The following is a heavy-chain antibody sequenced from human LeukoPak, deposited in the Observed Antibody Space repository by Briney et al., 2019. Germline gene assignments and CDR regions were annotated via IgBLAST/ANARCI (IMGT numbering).Heavy chain of an antibody. Sequence: GGSLRLSCAASGFTFSNYWMTWVRQAPGKGLEWVANIKEDGSLKYYLDSVKGRFTISRDNAKNSLSLQVNSLRGEDTAVYYCVRDVSPEDGSVYYDALDIWGQGTVVTVSS. D-gene: IGHD3-22*01. CDR2: IKEDGSLK. CDR3: VRDVSPEDGSVYYDALDI. CDR1: GFTFSNYW. V-gene: IGHV3-7*01. J-gene: IGHJ3*02.